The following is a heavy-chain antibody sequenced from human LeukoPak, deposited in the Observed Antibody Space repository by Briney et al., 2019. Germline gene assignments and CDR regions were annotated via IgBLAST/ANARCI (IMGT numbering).Heavy chain of an antibody. V-gene: IGHV3-33*01. CDR1: GFTFSSFG. CDR3: GRGSVGFGELNY. Sequence: PGRSLRLSCAASGFTFSSFGMHWVRQAPGKGLEWVAVIWYDGYDKYYAESVKGRFTISRDNSENTLYLQMNSLRIEDTAVYYCGRGSVGFGELNYWGQGTLVTVSS. D-gene: IGHD3-10*01. J-gene: IGHJ4*02. CDR2: IWYDGYDK.